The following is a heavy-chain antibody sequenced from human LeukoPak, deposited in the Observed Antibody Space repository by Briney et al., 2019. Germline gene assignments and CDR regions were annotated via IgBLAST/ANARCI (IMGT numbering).Heavy chain of an antibody. Sequence: ASVKVSCKASGYTFTSYDINWVRQATGQGLEWMGWMNPNSGNTGYAQKFQGRVTMTRNNSISTAYMELSSLRSEDTAVYYCARGIEMVTAGEYYFDYWGQGTLVTVSS. CDR3: ARGIEMVTAGEYYFDY. J-gene: IGHJ4*02. D-gene: IGHD2-21*02. V-gene: IGHV1-8*01. CDR2: MNPNSGNT. CDR1: GYTFTSYD.